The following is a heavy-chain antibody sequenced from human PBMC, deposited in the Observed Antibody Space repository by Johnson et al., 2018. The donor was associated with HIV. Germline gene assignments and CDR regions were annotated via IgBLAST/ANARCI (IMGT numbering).Heavy chain of an antibody. D-gene: IGHD2-15*01. Sequence: VQLVESGGGVVQPGRSLRLSCVASGFTFSSYWMHWVRQAPGKGLVWVSRINSDGSSTSYADSVKGRFTISRDNAKNTLYLQMNSLRAEDTAVYYCARGNIVVVAAATDIDIWGQGTMVTVSS. V-gene: IGHV3-74*02. CDR2: INSDGSST. CDR1: GFTFSSYW. J-gene: IGHJ3*02. CDR3: ARGNIVVVAAATDIDI.